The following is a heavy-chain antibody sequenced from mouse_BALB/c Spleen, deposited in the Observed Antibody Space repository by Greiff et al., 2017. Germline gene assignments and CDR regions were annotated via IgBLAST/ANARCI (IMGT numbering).Heavy chain of an antibody. J-gene: IGHJ4*01. Sequence: QVQLKESGAELMKPGASVKISCKATGYTFSSYWIEWVKQRPGHGLEWIGEILPGSGSTNYNEKFKGKATFTADTSSNTAYMQLSSLTSEDSAVYYCARREYDDAMDYWGQGTSVTVSS. D-gene: IGHD2-14*01. CDR1: GYTFSSYW. CDR2: ILPGSGST. V-gene: IGHV1-9*01. CDR3: ARREYDDAMDY.